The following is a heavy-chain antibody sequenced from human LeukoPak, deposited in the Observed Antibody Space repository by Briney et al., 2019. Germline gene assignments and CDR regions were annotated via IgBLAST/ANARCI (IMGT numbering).Heavy chain of an antibody. CDR1: GGSINSYY. V-gene: IGHV4-59*08. D-gene: IGHD1-26*01. J-gene: IGHJ3*02. CDR2: IYNSGST. Sequence: SETLSLTCTVSGGSINSYYWTWIRQPPGKGLEWIGYIYNSGSTNYNPSLKSRVTISTDTSKKQFSLRVSSVTAADTAVYYCARRLRIEGGTRRGDALDMWSQGTMVTVSS. CDR3: ARRLRIEGGTRRGDALDM.